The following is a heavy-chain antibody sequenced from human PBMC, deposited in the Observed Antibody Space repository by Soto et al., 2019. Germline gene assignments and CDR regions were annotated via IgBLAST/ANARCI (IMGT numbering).Heavy chain of an antibody. Sequence: GGSLRLSCAASGFTFSSYGMHWVRQAPGKGLEWVAVIWYDGSNKYYADSVEGRFTISRDNSKNTLYLQMNSLRAEDTAVYYCARGPHYYDSSGYYQEQRDYYYYGMDVWGQGTTVTVSS. CDR2: IWYDGSNK. V-gene: IGHV3-33*01. CDR3: ARGPHYYDSSGYYQEQRDYYYYGMDV. CDR1: GFTFSSYG. J-gene: IGHJ6*02. D-gene: IGHD3-22*01.